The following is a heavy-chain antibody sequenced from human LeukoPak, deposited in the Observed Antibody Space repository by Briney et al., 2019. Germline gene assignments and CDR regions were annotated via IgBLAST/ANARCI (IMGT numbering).Heavy chain of an antibody. J-gene: IGHJ4*02. D-gene: IGHD1-7*01. CDR3: ARDVNWNYAYRYYYFDY. CDR2: ISAYNGNT. CDR1: GYTFTSYG. Sequence: GASVKVSCKASGYTFTSYGISWVRQAPGQGLEWMGWISAYNGNTNYAQKLRGRVTMTTDTSTSTAYMELRSLRSDDTAVYYCARDVNWNYAYRYYYFDYWGQGTLVTVSS. V-gene: IGHV1-18*01.